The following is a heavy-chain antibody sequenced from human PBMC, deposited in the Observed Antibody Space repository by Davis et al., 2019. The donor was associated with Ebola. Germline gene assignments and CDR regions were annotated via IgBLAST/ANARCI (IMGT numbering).Heavy chain of an antibody. V-gene: IGHV1-69*13. Sequence: SVKVSCKASGGTFSSYTISWVRQAPGQGLEWMGGIIPIFGTANYAQKFQGRVTITADESTSTAYMELSSLRSEDTAVYYCARDRKYSSSWYVGGMDVWGKGTTVTVSS. D-gene: IGHD6-13*01. J-gene: IGHJ6*04. CDR3: ARDRKYSSSWYVGGMDV. CDR2: IIPIFGTA. CDR1: GGTFSSYT.